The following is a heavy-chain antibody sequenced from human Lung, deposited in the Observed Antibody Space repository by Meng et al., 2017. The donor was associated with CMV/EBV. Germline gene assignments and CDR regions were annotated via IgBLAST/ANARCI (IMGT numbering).Heavy chain of an antibody. V-gene: IGHV3-33*01. CDR1: GFTFSHYA. CDR3: AREYRLKYDSSGFDF. D-gene: IGHD3-22*01. CDR2: IWCDGSNK. J-gene: IGHJ4*02. Sequence: SGFTFSHYAMHWVRQAPGKGLEWVAVIWCDGSNKYYTDSVKGRFTISGDKSKNTLYVQMNSLRAEDTAVYYCAREYRLKYDSSGFDFWGQGTLVTVSS.